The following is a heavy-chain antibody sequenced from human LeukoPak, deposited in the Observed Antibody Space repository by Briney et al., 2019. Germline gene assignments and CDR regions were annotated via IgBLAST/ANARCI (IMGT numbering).Heavy chain of an antibody. D-gene: IGHD3-10*01. J-gene: IGHJ6*03. CDR1: GYTFTGYY. CDR3: AREAYDSGSFRTDYYYMDV. Sequence: GASVKVSCKASGYTFTGYYMHWVRQAPGQGLEWMGWIYPNSGGTNYAQKFQGRVTVTRDTSISTAYVELSRLRSDDTAVYYCAREAYDSGSFRTDYYYMDVWGKGTTVTISS. V-gene: IGHV1-2*02. CDR2: IYPNSGGT.